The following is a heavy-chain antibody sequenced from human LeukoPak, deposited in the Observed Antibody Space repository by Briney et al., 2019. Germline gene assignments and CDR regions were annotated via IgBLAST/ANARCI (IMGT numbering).Heavy chain of an antibody. J-gene: IGHJ3*01. Sequence: GESLKISCKGSGXMFTNHWSDWVRQMPGKGLEWLGTIRPSDSSVRYSPSFQGQVSISVDRSIDTAYLQWSSLKASDTAIYYCARHQNGDYSDASAFWGQGTMASVSS. D-gene: IGHD2-15*01. CDR1: GXMFTNHW. CDR2: IRPSDSSV. CDR3: ARHQNGDYSDASAF. V-gene: IGHV5-51*01.